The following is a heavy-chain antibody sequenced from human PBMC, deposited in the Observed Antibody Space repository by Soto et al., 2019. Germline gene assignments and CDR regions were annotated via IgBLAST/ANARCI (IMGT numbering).Heavy chain of an antibody. CDR3: ARQSTQNWEGY. V-gene: IGHV4-39*01. J-gene: IGHJ4*02. D-gene: IGHD7-27*01. CDR1: GGSISSGDYY. CDR2: IYYSGST. Sequence: NPSETLSLTCTVSGGSISSGDYYWSWIRQPPGKGLEDIGTIYYSGSTYYNPSLKSRVTISVDTSKNQFSLKLSSVTAADTAVYYCARQSTQNWEGYWGQGTLVTVSS.